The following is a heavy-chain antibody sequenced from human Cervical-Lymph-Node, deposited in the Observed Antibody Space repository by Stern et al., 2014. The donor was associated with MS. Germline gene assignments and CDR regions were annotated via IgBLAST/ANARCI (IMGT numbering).Heavy chain of an antibody. J-gene: IGHJ6*02. CDR3: ARGALINLKIGGHPWGMDV. V-gene: IGHV4-31*03. CDR1: GDSISSGGYY. Sequence: MQLVESGPGLVKPSQTLSLTCTVSGDSISSGGYYWSWIRPHPGKGLEWIGYISYSGSTYYNPSLKSRVTISLDTSKNQFSLKLNSVTAADTAVYYCARGALINLKIGGHPWGMDVWGQGTTVTVSS. CDR2: ISYSGST. D-gene: IGHD2/OR15-2a*01.